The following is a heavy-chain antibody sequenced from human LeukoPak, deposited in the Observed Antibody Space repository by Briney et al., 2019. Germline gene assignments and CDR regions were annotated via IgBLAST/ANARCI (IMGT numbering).Heavy chain of an antibody. CDR3: AKIPGGPSAAGNFDY. V-gene: IGHV3-23*01. J-gene: IGHJ4*02. D-gene: IGHD6-13*01. CDR1: GFTFSTSW. Sequence: GGSLRLSCEASGFTFSTSWMSWVRQAPGKGLEWVSAISGSGGSTYYADSVKGRFTISRDNSKNTLYLQMNSLRAEDTAVYYCAKIPGGPSAAGNFDYWGQGTLVTVSS. CDR2: ISGSGGST.